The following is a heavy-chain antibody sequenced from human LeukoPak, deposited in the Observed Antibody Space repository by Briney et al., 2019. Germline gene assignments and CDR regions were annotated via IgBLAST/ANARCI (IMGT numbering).Heavy chain of an antibody. Sequence: GGSLRLSCAASGFTFNSYTMIWVRQTPGKGLEWVSSININGNYIYYADSVKGRFTISRDSDKNSLSLQMNSLRAEDTAVYYCARGVAMVRGAYDSWGQGTLVTVSS. CDR3: ARGVAMVRGAYDS. V-gene: IGHV3-21*01. J-gene: IGHJ4*02. CDR2: ININGNYI. CDR1: GFTFNSYT. D-gene: IGHD3-10*01.